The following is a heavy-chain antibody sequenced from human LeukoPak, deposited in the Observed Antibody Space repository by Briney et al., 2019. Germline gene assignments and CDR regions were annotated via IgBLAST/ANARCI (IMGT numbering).Heavy chain of an antibody. CDR1: GFTFSSYA. CDR2: ISYDGSNK. Sequence: PGGSLRLPCAASGFTFSSYAMHWVRQAPGKGLEWVAVISYDGSNKYYADSVKGRFTISRDNSKNTLYLQTNSLRAEDTAVYYCARDSGSQYFDYWGQGTLVTVSS. J-gene: IGHJ4*02. D-gene: IGHD1-26*01. CDR3: ARDSGSQYFDY. V-gene: IGHV3-30*01.